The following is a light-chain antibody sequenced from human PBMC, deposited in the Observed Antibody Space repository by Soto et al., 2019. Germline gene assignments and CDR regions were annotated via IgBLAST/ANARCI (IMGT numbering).Light chain of an antibody. CDR1: QSVSGN. Sequence: EMVMTQSPATLSVSPGERATLSCRASQSVSGNLAGYQQRPGQAPRLLIYAASTRATGIPARFSGSGSGTDFTLTISSLQSEDFAVYYCQQYNNWPPLTFGGGTKVEIK. J-gene: IGKJ4*01. CDR3: QQYNNWPPLT. CDR2: AAS. V-gene: IGKV3-15*01.